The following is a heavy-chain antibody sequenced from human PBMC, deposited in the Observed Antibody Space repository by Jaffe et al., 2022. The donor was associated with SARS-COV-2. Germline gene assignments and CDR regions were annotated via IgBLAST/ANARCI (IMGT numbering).Heavy chain of an antibody. J-gene: IGHJ6*02. D-gene: IGHD3-16*01. CDR2: IIPILGIA. V-gene: IGHV1-69*08. CDR3: AREGGMRAYYYYYGMDV. Sequence: QVQLVQSGAEVKKPGSSVKVSCKASGGTFSSYTISWVRQAPGQGLEWMGRIIPILGIANYAQKFQGRVTITADKSTSTAYMELSSLRSEDTAVYYCAREGGMRAYYYYYGMDVWGQGTTVTVSS. CDR1: GGTFSSYT.